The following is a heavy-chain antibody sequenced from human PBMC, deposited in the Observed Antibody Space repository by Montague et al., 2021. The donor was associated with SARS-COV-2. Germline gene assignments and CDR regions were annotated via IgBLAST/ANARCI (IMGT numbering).Heavy chain of an antibody. CDR3: AGASGYPIRGMDV. J-gene: IGHJ6*02. Sequence: SLRLSCAASEFSFRSDWINWVRQGPGKGLVWVSRIYSDGSRIDYADSVKGRFTISRDNARNTVFLQMNSLRVEDAAVYYCAGASGYPIRGMDVWGQGTTVTGSS. D-gene: IGHD5-12*01. CDR1: EFSFRSDW. V-gene: IGHV3-74*01. CDR2: IYSDGSRI.